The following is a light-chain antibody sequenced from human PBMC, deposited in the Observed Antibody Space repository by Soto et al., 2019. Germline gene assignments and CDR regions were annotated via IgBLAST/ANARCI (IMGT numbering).Light chain of an antibody. V-gene: IGLV2-14*01. Sequence: QSALTQPASVSGSPGQSITISCTGSSSDVGAYTSVSWYQQHPGKAPKLMIYEVSNRPSRVSDRFSGSKSGNTASLTISGIQGEDEADYFCSSYTTTNTVIFGGGTKLTVL. CDR3: SSYTTTNTVI. J-gene: IGLJ2*01. CDR1: SSDVGAYTS. CDR2: EVS.